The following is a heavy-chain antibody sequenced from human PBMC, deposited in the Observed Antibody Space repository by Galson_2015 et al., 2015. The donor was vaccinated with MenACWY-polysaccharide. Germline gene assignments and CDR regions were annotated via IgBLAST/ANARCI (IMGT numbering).Heavy chain of an antibody. V-gene: IGHV3-7*01. Sequence: SLRLSCAASGFTFSPYWMSWVRQAPGKGLEWVANINPDGGEKYYVDSLKGRFTISRDNAKNSLYLQMNSLRAEDTAVYYCAMVGFSYGNDYGGQATLVAAAS. D-gene: IGHD5-18*01. CDR2: INPDGGEK. CDR3: AMVGFSYGNDY. CDR1: GFTFSPYW. J-gene: IGHJ4*02.